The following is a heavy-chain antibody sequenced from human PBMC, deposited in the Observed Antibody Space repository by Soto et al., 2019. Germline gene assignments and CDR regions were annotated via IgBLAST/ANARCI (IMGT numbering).Heavy chain of an antibody. D-gene: IGHD3-10*01. CDR1: GFTFNNYG. J-gene: IGHJ4*02. Sequence: PRGSLRFSCAASGFTFNNYGMHWVRQAPGEGLEWVAVISYDGSEKYYGDSVKGRFTISRDRSNNTLHLQMNSLRDEDTAVYYCAKDQNYYGSGSYLGHWGQGTLVTVSS. V-gene: IGHV3-30*18. CDR2: ISYDGSEK. CDR3: AKDQNYYGSGSYLGH.